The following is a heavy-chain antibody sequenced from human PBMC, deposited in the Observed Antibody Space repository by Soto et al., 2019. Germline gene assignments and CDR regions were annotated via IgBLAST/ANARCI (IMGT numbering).Heavy chain of an antibody. V-gene: IGHV1-2*02. Sequence: QVQLVQSGAVVRKPGASVRVSCKASGYTFTGYHMHWVRQAPGQGLEWMGWINTNTGGKDYAQKFQGRVTMTRDTSTSTAYMELSRLRSDDTAVYYCARDPIGGGTPYYLDYWGQGTLVTVSS. J-gene: IGHJ4*02. CDR1: GYTFTGYH. D-gene: IGHD3-10*01. CDR2: INTNTGGK. CDR3: ARDPIGGGTPYYLDY.